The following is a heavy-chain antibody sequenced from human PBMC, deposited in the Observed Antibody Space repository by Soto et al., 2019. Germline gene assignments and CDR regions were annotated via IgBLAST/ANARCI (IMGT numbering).Heavy chain of an antibody. Sequence: PSETLSLTCTVSGGSISSSSYYWGWIRQPPGKGLEWIGSIYYSGSTYYNPSLKSRVTISVDTSKNQFSLKLSSVTAADTAVYYCASPTTNGEWEPIQGMDVWGQGTTVTVSS. V-gene: IGHV4-39*01. CDR2: IYYSGST. CDR3: ASPTTNGEWEPIQGMDV. CDR1: GGSISSSSYY. D-gene: IGHD1-26*01. J-gene: IGHJ6*02.